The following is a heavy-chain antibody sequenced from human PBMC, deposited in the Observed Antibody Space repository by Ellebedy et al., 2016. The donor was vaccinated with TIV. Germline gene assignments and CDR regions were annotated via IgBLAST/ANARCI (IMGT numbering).Heavy chain of an antibody. CDR2: IWYDGSTQ. J-gene: IGHJ4*02. CDR3: ARDRAGIEVAAYFDY. CDR1: GLTFSSFD. V-gene: IGHV3-33*01. D-gene: IGHD6-19*01. Sequence: GESLKISCEVSGLTFSSFDMHWVRQAPGKGLEWVAVIWYDGSTQYSADSVKGRFTISRDNSKNTLFLQMNGLRAEDTAVYYCARDRAGIEVAAYFDYWGQGTLVTVSS.